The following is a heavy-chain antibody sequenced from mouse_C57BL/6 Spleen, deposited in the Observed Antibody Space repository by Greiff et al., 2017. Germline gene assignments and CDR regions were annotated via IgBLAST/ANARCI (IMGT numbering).Heavy chain of an antibody. V-gene: IGHV1-42*01. D-gene: IGHD1-1*01. CDR2: INPSTGGT. CDR1: GYSFTGYY. Sequence: VQLQQPGPELVKPGASVKISCKASGYSFTGYYMNWVKQSPEKSLEWIGEINPSTGGTTYNQKFKAKATLTVDKSSSTAYMQLKSLTSEDSGVSYCARRSSCYGSSLYYFDYWGQGTTLTVAS. J-gene: IGHJ2*01. CDR3: ARRSSCYGSSLYYFDY.